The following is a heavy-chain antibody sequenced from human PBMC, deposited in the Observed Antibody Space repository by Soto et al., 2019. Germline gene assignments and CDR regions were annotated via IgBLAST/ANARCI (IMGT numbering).Heavy chain of an antibody. J-gene: IGHJ6*02. V-gene: IGHV1-69*13. CDR1: GGTFSSYA. D-gene: IGHD3-9*01. CDR2: IIPIFGTA. CDR3: ASGLSYYDILTGYPGTSYYYYYGMDV. Sequence: GASVKVSCKASGGTFSSYAISWVRQAPGQGLEWMGGIIPIFGTANYAQKFQGRVTITADESTSTAYMELSSLRSEDTAVYYCASGLSYYDILTGYPGTSYYYYYGMDVWGQGTTVTVSS.